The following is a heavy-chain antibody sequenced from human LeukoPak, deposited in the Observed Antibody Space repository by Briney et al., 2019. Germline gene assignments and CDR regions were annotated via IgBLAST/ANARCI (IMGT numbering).Heavy chain of an antibody. Sequence: GGSLRLSCAASGFTFSSYSMNWVRQAPGKGLEWVSSISSSSSYIYYADSVKGRFTISRDNAKNSLYLQMNSLRAEDTAVYYCARSKYSYGQTHFDYWGQGTLVTVSS. CDR2: ISSSSSYI. CDR3: ARSKYSYGQTHFDY. D-gene: IGHD5-18*01. V-gene: IGHV3-21*01. CDR1: GFTFSSYS. J-gene: IGHJ4*02.